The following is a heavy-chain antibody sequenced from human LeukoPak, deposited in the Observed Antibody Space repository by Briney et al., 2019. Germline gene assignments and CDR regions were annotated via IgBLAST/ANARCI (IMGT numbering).Heavy chain of an antibody. CDR1: GFTFSSYA. Sequence: GGSLRLSCAASGFTFSSYAMSWVRQAPGKGLEWVSAISGSGGSTYYADSVKGRFTCSRDNSKNTLYLQMNSLRAEDTAVYYCATGGSHWPFDYWGQGTLVTVSS. V-gene: IGHV3-23*01. CDR3: ATGGSHWPFDY. J-gene: IGHJ4*02. D-gene: IGHD1-26*01. CDR2: ISGSGGST.